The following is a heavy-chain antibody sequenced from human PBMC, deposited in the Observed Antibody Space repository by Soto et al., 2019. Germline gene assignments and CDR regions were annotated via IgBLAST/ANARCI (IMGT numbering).Heavy chain of an antibody. J-gene: IGHJ6*02. CDR2: IWYDGSNK. Sequence: GGSLRLSCAASGFTFSSYGMHWVRQAPGKGLEWVAVIWYDGSNKYYADSVKGRFTISRDNSKNTLYLQMNSLRAEDTAVYYCARGMGIPAPPYYYYGMDVWGQGTTVTVSS. V-gene: IGHV3-33*01. CDR3: ARGMGIPAPPYYYYGMDV. CDR1: GFTFSSYG. D-gene: IGHD2-2*01.